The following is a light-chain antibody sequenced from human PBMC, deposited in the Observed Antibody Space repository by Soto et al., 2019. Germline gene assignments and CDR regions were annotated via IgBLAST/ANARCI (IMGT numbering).Light chain of an antibody. V-gene: IGLV1-51*01. J-gene: IGLJ2*01. Sequence: QSVLTQPPSVSAAPGQKITISCSGSNSNIGDNYVSWYQQLPGTAPKLLIYDDHQRPPGIPDRFSGSKSGTSAPLAITGLQADDDDDYCAVTWDRRISAVLFGGGTKLTVL. CDR3: VTWDRRISAVL. CDR1: NSNIGDNY. CDR2: DDH.